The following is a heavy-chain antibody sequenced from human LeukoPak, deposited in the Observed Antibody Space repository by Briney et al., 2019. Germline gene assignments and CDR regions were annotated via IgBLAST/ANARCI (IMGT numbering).Heavy chain of an antibody. Sequence: SQTLSLTCAVSGDSVSSNSAAWNWIRQSPSRGLEWLGRTYYRSKWYNDYAVSVKSRIVINPDTSKNQFSLQLSSVTPEDTAVYYCTRDGIRVLDYWGQGILVTVSS. D-gene: IGHD1-1*01. J-gene: IGHJ4*02. CDR1: GDSVSSNSAA. CDR3: TRDGIRVLDY. CDR2: TYYRSKWYN. V-gene: IGHV6-1*01.